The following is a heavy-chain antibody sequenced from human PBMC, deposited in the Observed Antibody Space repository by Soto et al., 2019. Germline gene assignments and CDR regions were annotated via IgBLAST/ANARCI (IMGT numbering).Heavy chain of an antibody. CDR2: IIPIFGTA. Sequence: GASVKVSCKASGVTFSSYAISWVRQAPGQGLEWMGGIIPIFGTANYAQKFQGRVTITADESTSTAYMELSSLRSEDTAVYYCAKDFSSSGNYYAMDVWGQGTTVTVSS. CDR3: AKDFSSSGNYYAMDV. CDR1: GVTFSSYA. J-gene: IGHJ6*02. D-gene: IGHD6-6*01. V-gene: IGHV1-69*13.